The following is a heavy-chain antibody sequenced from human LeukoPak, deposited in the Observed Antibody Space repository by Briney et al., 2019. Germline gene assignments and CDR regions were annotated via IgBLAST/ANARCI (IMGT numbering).Heavy chain of an antibody. V-gene: IGHV3-43*02. CDR2: ISGDGGST. CDR1: GFTFDDYA. J-gene: IGHJ6*02. Sequence: GGSLRLSCAASGFTFDDYAMHWVRQAPGKGLEWVSLISGDGGSTYYADSVKGRFTISRDNSKNSLYLQMNSLRTEDTALYYCAKDNPPCPASYYYYGMDVWGQGTTVTVSS. CDR3: AKDNPPCPASYYYYGMDV.